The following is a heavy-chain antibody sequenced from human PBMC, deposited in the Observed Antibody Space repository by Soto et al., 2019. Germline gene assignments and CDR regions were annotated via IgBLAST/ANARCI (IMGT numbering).Heavy chain of an antibody. D-gene: IGHD3-3*01. CDR1: GGSISSSSYY. V-gene: IGHV4-39*01. CDR2: IYYSGST. Sequence: SETLSLTCTVSGGSISSSSYYWGWIRQPPGKGLEWIGSIYYSGSTYYNPSLKSRVTISVDTSKNQFSLKLSSVTAADTAVYYCARRRTEVFGVVTIDSYGMDVWGQGTLVTVSS. J-gene: IGHJ6*02. CDR3: ARRRTEVFGVVTIDSYGMDV.